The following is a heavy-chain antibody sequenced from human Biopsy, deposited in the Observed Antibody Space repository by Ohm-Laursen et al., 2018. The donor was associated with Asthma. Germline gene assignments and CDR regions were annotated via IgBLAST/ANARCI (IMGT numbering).Heavy chain of an antibody. V-gene: IGHV3-30*03. CDR3: ASYEVVTSILPLDV. CDR1: GFTFSSYG. J-gene: IGHJ6*02. CDR2: ISYDGSNK. D-gene: IGHD2-21*02. Sequence: SLRLFCTASGFTFSSYGMHWVRQAPGKGLEWVAVISYDGSNKYYGDSVQGRFTISRDNSKNTLYLQMNSLRAEDTAVYYCASYEVVTSILPLDVWGQGTTVTVSS.